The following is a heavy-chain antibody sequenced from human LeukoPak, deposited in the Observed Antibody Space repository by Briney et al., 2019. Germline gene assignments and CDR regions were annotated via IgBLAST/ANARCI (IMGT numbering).Heavy chain of an antibody. D-gene: IGHD3-16*01. CDR3: AREVRRMTGGGYFDY. CDR2: ISSSSSYI. Sequence: PGGSLRLSCAASGFTFSSYSMNWVRQAPGKGLEWVSSISSSSSYIYYADSVKGRFTISRDNAKNSLYLQMNSLRAEDTAVYYCAREVRRMTGGGYFDYWGQGTLVTVSS. J-gene: IGHJ4*02. CDR1: GFTFSSYS. V-gene: IGHV3-21*01.